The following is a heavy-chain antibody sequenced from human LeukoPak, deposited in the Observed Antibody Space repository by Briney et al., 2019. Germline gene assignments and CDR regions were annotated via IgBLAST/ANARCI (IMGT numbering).Heavy chain of an antibody. CDR3: ARHLSWPTLGAKWAFDY. J-gene: IGHJ4*02. Sequence: SETLSLTCTVSGGSISSSYWSCIRQSPGKGLEWIGYLSSSGSTNYNPSLKSRVTISVDTSNNQSSLKLPCVTAADAAVYYCARHLSWPTLGAKWAFDYWGQGTLVTVSS. V-gene: IGHV4-59*08. D-gene: IGHD1-26*01. CDR1: GGSISSSY. CDR2: LSSSGST.